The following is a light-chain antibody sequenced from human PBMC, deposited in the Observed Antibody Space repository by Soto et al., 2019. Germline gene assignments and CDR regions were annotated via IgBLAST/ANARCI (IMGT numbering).Light chain of an antibody. CDR2: YDT. J-gene: IGLJ1*01. CDR3: QVWDIMTDNDV. Sequence: SYELTQPPSVPVAPEKTATITCGGNNIGNKRVHWYRQKPGQAPVLLISYDTDRPSGIPGRFSVSNSENTATLTISRVEAGDEADYYCQVWDIMTDNDVVASGTELTVL. V-gene: IGLV3-21*04. CDR1: NIGNKR.